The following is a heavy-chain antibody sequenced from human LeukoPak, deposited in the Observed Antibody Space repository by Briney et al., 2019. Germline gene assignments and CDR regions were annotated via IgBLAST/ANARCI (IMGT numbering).Heavy chain of an antibody. CDR2: IYYSGST. Sequence: PSETLSLTCTVSGGSISSYCWSWIRQPPGKGLEWIGYIYYSGSTNYNPSLKSRVTISVDTSKNQFSLKLSSVTAADTAVYYCARVRLFRAPDPYYYYYYYGMDVWGKGTTVTVSS. CDR1: GGSISSYC. CDR3: ARVRLFRAPDPYYYYYYYGMDV. D-gene: IGHD2-21*01. V-gene: IGHV4-59*01. J-gene: IGHJ6*04.